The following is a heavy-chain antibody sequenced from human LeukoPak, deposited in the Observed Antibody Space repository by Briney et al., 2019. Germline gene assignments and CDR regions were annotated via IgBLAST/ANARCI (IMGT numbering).Heavy chain of an antibody. CDR1: GYSFLSYW. V-gene: IGHV5-51*01. J-gene: IGHJ6*03. CDR2: IYPADSVT. Sequence: GGALKISCKSSGYSFLSYWIGWVRQMPGKGLEGMGIIYPADSVTIYSPSFQGQVTISADKSISTAYLQWTSLKASDTAIYYCARHVDYFYYMDVWGKGTTVTVSS. CDR3: ARHVDYFYYMDV.